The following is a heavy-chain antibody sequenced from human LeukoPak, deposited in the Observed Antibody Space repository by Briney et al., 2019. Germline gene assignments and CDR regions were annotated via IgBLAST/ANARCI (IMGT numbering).Heavy chain of an antibody. Sequence: ASVKVSCKASGYTFTSYGISWVRQAPGQGLEWMGWISAYNGNTNYAQKLQGGVTMTTDTSTSTAYMELRSLRSDDTAVYYCARDTEPRSGATDFDAFDIWGQGTMVTVSS. D-gene: IGHD1-26*01. CDR1: GYTFTSYG. CDR2: ISAYNGNT. V-gene: IGHV1-18*01. J-gene: IGHJ3*02. CDR3: ARDTEPRSGATDFDAFDI.